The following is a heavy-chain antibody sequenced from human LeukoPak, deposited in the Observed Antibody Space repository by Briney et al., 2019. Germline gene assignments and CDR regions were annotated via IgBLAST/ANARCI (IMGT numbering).Heavy chain of an antibody. CDR1: GYSISSGYY. V-gene: IGHV4-38-2*02. J-gene: IGHJ4*02. CDR3: ARDRTFGDFDY. CDR2: IYHSGST. D-gene: IGHD3-16*01. Sequence: SETLSLTCAVSGYSISSGYYWGWIRQPPGKGLEWIGSIYHSGSTYYNPSLKSRVTISVDTSKNQFSLKLSSLTAADTAVYYCARDRTFGDFDYWGQGTLVTVSS.